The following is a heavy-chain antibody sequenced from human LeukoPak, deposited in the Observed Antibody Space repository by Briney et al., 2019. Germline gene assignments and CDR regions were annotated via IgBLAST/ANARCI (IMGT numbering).Heavy chain of an antibody. D-gene: IGHD3-9*01. CDR2: ISASGGST. CDR3: AKDMRFDWTPYYFDY. Sequence: GGSLRLSCAASGFTFSSSAMSWVRQVPGKGLEWVSGISASGGSTSYADSVRGRFTISRDNSKNTLYVQMNSLRDEDTAVYYCAKDMRFDWTPYYFDYWGQGTLVTVSS. J-gene: IGHJ4*02. CDR1: GFTFSSSA. V-gene: IGHV3-23*01.